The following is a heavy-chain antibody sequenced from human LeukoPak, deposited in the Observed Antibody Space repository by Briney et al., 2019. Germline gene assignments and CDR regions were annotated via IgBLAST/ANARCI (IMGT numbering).Heavy chain of an antibody. J-gene: IGHJ4*02. Sequence: ASVKVSCKASGYTFTSYGISWVRQAPGQGLEGVGWISAYNGNTNYAQKLQGRVTMTTDTSTSTAYMELRSLRSDDTAVYYCARDYRLCSGGSCYCGGYWGQGTLVTVSS. CDR3: ARDYRLCSGGSCYCGGY. V-gene: IGHV1-18*01. CDR2: ISAYNGNT. CDR1: GYTFTSYG. D-gene: IGHD2-15*01.